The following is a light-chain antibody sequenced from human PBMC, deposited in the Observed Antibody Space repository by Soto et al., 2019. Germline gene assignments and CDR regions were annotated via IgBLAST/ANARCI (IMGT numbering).Light chain of an antibody. CDR2: EVS. Sequence: QSALTQPPSASGSPGQSVTISCTGTSSDVGGYNYVSWYQQYPGKAPKLMIYEVSKRPSGVPDRFSGSKSGNTASLTVSGLQDEDEADYYCSSYVGRNPLGVFGGGTQLTVL. CDR3: SSYVGRNPLGV. J-gene: IGLJ3*02. V-gene: IGLV2-8*01. CDR1: SSDVGGYNY.